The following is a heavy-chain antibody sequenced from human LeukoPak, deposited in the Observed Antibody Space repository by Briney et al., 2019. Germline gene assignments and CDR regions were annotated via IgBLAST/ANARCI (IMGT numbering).Heavy chain of an antibody. CDR2: ISSDGRNE. D-gene: IGHD6-13*01. CDR1: GFTFSDYA. V-gene: IGHV3-30*04. J-gene: IGHJ4*02. Sequence: PRGSLRLSCAASGFTFSDYAIHWVRQAPDKGLEWVAVISSDGRNEYYADSVKGRFTISRDNSKNTLYLQMNSLRPEDTAVYYCARGGSSSWYGDCWGRGTLVTVSS. CDR3: ARGGSSSWYGDC.